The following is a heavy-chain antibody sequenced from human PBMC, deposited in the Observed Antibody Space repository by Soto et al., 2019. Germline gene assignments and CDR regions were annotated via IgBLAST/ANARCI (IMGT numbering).Heavy chain of an antibody. V-gene: IGHV3-33*01. D-gene: IGHD3-3*01. J-gene: IGHJ6*03. CDR2: IWYEGRKK. CDR1: GFTFSSYG. Sequence: SGGSLRISCAASGFTFSSYGMHWVRQAPGKGLEGVAVIWYEGRKKKYEEYVKGRFTISRDNSKNSLYLQMNSLRAEDTAVYYCARDSLGVVIIGPPGWDMDVWGKGTTVTVSS. CDR3: ARDSLGVVIIGPPGWDMDV.